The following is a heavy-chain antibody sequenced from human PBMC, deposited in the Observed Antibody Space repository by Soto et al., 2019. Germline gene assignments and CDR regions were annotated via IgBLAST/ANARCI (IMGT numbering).Heavy chain of an antibody. V-gene: IGHV1-18*03. CDR2: ISTYNGNT. CDR1: GYTFTSYG. CDR3: ARWGIETAGIDY. D-gene: IGHD6-13*01. Sequence: ASVKVSCKASGYTFTSYGISWVRQAPGQGLEWMGWISTYNGNTNFTQKLQGRVTMTTDTSTSTAYMELSSLRYEDMAVYYCARWGIETAGIDYWGQGTLVTVSS. J-gene: IGHJ4*02.